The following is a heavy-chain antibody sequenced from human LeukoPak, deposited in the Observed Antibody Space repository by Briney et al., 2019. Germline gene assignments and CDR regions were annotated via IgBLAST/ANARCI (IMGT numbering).Heavy chain of an antibody. CDR1: GFTFSSYA. D-gene: IGHD5-18*01. V-gene: IGHV3-23*01. CDR2: IPDGSSNT. Sequence: GGSLRLSCAASGFTFSSYAMSWVRQTPGKGLEWVSTIPDGSSNTYYADSVKGRFTISRDNSKNTLYLQMNSLGAEDTAVYYCAKWLRVATAYFDYWGQGTLVTVSS. J-gene: IGHJ4*02. CDR3: AKWLRVATAYFDY.